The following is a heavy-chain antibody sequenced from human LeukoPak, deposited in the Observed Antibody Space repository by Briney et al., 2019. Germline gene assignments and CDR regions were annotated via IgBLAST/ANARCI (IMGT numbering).Heavy chain of an antibody. J-gene: IGHJ6*03. CDR3: ARDRAVTTSLDYYYYYMDV. D-gene: IGHD4-17*01. CDR2: IYTSGST. Sequence: KASETLSLTCTVSGGSISSYYRSWIRQPAGKGLEWIGRIYTSGSTNYNPSLKSRVTISVDTSKNKFSLKLSSVTAADTAVYYCARDRAVTTSLDYYYYYMDVWGKGTTVTVSS. CDR1: GGSISSYY. V-gene: IGHV4-4*07.